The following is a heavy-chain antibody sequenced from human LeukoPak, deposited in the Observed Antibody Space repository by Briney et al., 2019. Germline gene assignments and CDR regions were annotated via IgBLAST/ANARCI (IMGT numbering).Heavy chain of an antibody. J-gene: IGHJ5*02. CDR2: INAGNGNT. CDR1: GYTFTSYA. CDR3: ARDRNVVRGVILSNWFDP. Sequence: ASVKVSCKASGYTFTSYATHWVRQAPEQRLEWMGWINAGNGNTKYSQKFQGRVTITRDTSASTAYMELSSLRSEDTAVYYCARDRNVVRGVILSNWFDPWGQGTLVTVSS. D-gene: IGHD3-10*01. V-gene: IGHV1-3*01.